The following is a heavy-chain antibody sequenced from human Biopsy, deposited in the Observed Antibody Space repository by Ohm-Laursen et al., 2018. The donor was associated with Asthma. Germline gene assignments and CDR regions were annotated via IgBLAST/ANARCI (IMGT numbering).Heavy chain of an antibody. CDR1: GFTFSSYS. V-gene: IGHV3-48*02. J-gene: IGHJ6*02. CDR2: IRSSSSTI. D-gene: IGHD3-3*01. Sequence: SLRLSCSASGFTFSSYSMNWVRQAPGKGLEWVSYIRSSSSTIYYADPVKGRFTISRDNAKNSLYLQMNSLRDEDTAVYYCARMITIFGVVSRGMDVWGQGTTVTVSS. CDR3: ARMITIFGVVSRGMDV.